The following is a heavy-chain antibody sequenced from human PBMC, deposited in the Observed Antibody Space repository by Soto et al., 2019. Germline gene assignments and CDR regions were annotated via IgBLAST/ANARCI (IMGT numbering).Heavy chain of an antibody. CDR3: AIAPHRDGYNLYYFDY. Sequence: PSETLSLTCTVSGGSISRYYWSWIRQPPGKGLEWIGYIYYSGSTNYNPSLKSRVTISVDTSKNQFSLKLSSVTAADTAVYYCAIAPHRDGYNLYYFDYWGQGTLVTVSS. V-gene: IGHV4-59*01. CDR2: IYYSGST. CDR1: GGSISRYY. J-gene: IGHJ4*02. D-gene: IGHD5-12*01.